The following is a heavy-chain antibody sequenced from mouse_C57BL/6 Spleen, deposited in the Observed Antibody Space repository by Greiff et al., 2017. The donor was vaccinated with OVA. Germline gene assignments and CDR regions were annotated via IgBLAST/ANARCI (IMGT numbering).Heavy chain of an antibody. Sequence: VQLQQSGAELVKPGASVKLSCTASGFNIKDYYMHWVKQRTEQGLGWIGRIDPEDGETKYAPKFQGKATITADTSSNTAYLQLSSLTSEDTAVYYCVLYYYGNYWYFDVWGTGTTVTVSS. D-gene: IGHD1-1*01. CDR3: VLYYYGNYWYFDV. CDR1: GFNIKDYY. V-gene: IGHV14-2*01. CDR2: IDPEDGET. J-gene: IGHJ1*03.